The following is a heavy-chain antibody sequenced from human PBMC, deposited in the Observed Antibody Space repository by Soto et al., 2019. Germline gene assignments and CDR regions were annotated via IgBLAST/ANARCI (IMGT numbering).Heavy chain of an antibody. J-gene: IGHJ5*01. Sequence: ETLSLTFAVYGGYFSGHSWTWIRQSPVKGLEWTGDINHSGRVNYSPSLERRVTISLDTSKTQFSLTLSAVTAADTAMYYCSTRAYDTNGYYRFDPSGQGTLVTVSS. D-gene: IGHD3-22*01. CDR3: STRAYDTNGYYRFDP. V-gene: IGHV4-34*01. CDR1: GGYFSGHS. CDR2: INHSGRV.